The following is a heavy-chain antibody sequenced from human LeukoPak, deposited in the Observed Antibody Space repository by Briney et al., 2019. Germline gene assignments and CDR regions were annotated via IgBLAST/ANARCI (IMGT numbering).Heavy chain of an antibody. CDR3: ARDSSGHDAFDI. CDR2: INPNTGGT. J-gene: IGHJ3*02. D-gene: IGHD6-19*01. V-gene: IGHV1-2*02. Sequence: ASVKVSCKASGYTFTGYYIHWVRQAPGQGLEWMGWINPNTGGTNYAQKLQGRVTMTTDTSTSTAYMELRSLRSDDTAVYYCARDSSGHDAFDIWGQGTMVTVSS. CDR1: GYTFTGYY.